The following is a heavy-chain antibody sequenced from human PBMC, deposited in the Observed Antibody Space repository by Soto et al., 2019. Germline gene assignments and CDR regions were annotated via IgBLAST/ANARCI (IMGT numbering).Heavy chain of an antibody. CDR3: ARVRVDFWSGSQSNYYYYMDV. CDR2: ISSTSSNI. V-gene: IGHV3-48*01. Sequence: GGSLRLSCAASGFTFSGYAINWVRQAPAKGPEWVSYISSTSSNIYYADSVKGRFTISRDNAKNSLYLQMNSLRAEDTAVYYCARVRVDFWSGSQSNYYYYMDVWGKGTTVTVSS. J-gene: IGHJ6*03. CDR1: GFTFSGYA. D-gene: IGHD3-3*01.